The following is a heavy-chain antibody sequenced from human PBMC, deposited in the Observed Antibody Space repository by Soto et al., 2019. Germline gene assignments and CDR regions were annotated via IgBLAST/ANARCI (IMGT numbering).Heavy chain of an antibody. Sequence: GASVKVSCKASGYTFTGYYMHWVRQAPGQGLEWMGWINPNSGGTNYAQKFQGRVTMTRDTSISTAYMELSRLRSDDTAVYYCARDFGGGYYDSSGYSAFDYWGQGTLVTVSS. CDR1: GYTFTGYY. D-gene: IGHD3-22*01. CDR2: INPNSGGT. CDR3: ARDFGGGYYDSSGYSAFDY. J-gene: IGHJ4*02. V-gene: IGHV1-2*02.